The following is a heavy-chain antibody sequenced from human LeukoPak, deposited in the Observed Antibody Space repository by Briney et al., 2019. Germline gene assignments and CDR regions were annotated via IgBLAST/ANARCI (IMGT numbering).Heavy chain of an antibody. J-gene: IGHJ4*02. V-gene: IGHV4-59*04. Sequence: SETLSLTCTVSGVSISGFYWIWIRQSPGRGLEWIGSIFYRGSVSYGGTTFYNPSLQSRVTISVDTSKNAFSLRLTSVTAADTAVYYCARQISGNKDYLGQGTLVTVSS. CDR3: ARQISGNKDY. CDR2: IFYRGSVSYGGTT. D-gene: IGHD1/OR15-1a*01. CDR1: GVSISGFY.